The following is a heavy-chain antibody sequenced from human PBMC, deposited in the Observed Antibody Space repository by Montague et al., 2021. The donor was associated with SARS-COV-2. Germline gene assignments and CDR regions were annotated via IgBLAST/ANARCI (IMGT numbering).Heavy chain of an antibody. CDR2: IDWDDDK. Sequence: PALVKPTQTLTLTCTFSGFSLSTSGMCVSWIRQPPGKALEWLALIDWDDDKYYSTSLKTRLTISKDTSKSQVVLTMTSMDPVDTATYYCARIRDYDILTGSYSGFDYWGQGTLVTVSS. D-gene: IGHD3-9*01. CDR1: GFSLSTSGMC. CDR3: ARIRDYDILTGSYSGFDY. V-gene: IGHV2-70*01. J-gene: IGHJ4*02.